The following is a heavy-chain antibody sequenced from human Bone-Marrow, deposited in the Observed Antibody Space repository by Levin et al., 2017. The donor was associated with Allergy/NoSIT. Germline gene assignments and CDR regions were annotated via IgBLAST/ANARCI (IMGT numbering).Heavy chain of an antibody. J-gene: IGHJ5*02. V-gene: IGHV4-59*01. Sequence: SETLSLSCTVSGGSMTDYYWNWVRLPPGKGLEWIGYISDSGNTNYNPTLKSRVTISADTSKNQFSLRLTSVTAADTAVYYCARVPLALYWLDPWGPGTLVTVSS. CDR1: GGSMTDYY. CDR3: ARVPLALYWLDP. CDR2: ISDSGNT.